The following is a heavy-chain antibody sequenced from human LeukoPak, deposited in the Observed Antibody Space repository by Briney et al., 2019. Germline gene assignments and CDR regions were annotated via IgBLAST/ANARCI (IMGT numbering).Heavy chain of an antibody. CDR1: GYSLSSGYY. CDR2: VDHSGGT. D-gene: IGHD3-10*01. Sequence: SETLSLTCTVSGYSLSSGYYWGWIRQPPGKGLEWIGSVDHSGGTYYNPSLRSRVSISVDTSKNQFSLKLSSVTAADTAVYSCAGFTFFRGVITFDYWGQGTLVAVSS. V-gene: IGHV4-38-2*02. CDR3: AGFTFFRGVITFDY. J-gene: IGHJ4*02.